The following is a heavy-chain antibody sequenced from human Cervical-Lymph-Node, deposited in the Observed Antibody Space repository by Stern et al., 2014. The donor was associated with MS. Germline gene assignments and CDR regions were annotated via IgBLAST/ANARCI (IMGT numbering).Heavy chain of an antibody. CDR2: INYSGST. CDR1: GGSISSYY. J-gene: IGHJ5*02. V-gene: IGHV4-59*01. Sequence: QLQLQESGPGLVKPSETLSLTCTASGGSISSYYWSWIRQPPGQGLEWIEYINYSGSTNYNPALKSRVTISVDTSKNQFSLKLSSVTAADTAVYYCARGATQAFDPWGQGTLVTVSS. CDR3: ARGATQAFDP.